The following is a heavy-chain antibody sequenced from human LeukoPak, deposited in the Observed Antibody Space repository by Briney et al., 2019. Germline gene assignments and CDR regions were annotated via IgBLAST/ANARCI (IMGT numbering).Heavy chain of an antibody. CDR1: GYTFTGYY. D-gene: IGHD2-21*02. Sequence: ASVKVSCKASGYTFTGYYMHWVRQAPGQGLEWMGWINPNSGGTNYAQKFQGRVTMTEDTSTDTAYMELSSLRSEDTAVYYCATLPPVVAVVTAYWGQGTLVTVSS. V-gene: IGHV1-2*02. CDR2: INPNSGGT. J-gene: IGHJ4*02. CDR3: ATLPPVVAVVTAY.